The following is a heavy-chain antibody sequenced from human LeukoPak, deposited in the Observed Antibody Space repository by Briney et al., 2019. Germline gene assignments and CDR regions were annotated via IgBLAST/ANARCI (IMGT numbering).Heavy chain of an antibody. CDR1: GFTSSNAW. Sequence: KTGGSLRLSCAASGFTSSNAWMSWVRQAPGKGLEWVGRIKSKTDGGTIDYAAPVKGRFTISRDDSKNTLYLQMNSLKIEDTAVYYCTTDPREHFLYGSGSYQFDYWGQGTLVTVSS. CDR2: IKSKTDGGTI. V-gene: IGHV3-15*01. D-gene: IGHD3-10*01. J-gene: IGHJ4*02. CDR3: TTDPREHFLYGSGSYQFDY.